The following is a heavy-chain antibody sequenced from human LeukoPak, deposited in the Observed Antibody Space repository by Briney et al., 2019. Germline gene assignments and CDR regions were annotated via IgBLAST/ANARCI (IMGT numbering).Heavy chain of an antibody. CDR1: GFTFSSYS. CDR2: ISSSSSYI. D-gene: IGHD5-18*01. Sequence: GGSLRLSCAASGFTFSSYSMNWVRQAPRKGLEWVSSISSSSSYIYYADSVKGRFTISRDNAKNSLYLQMNSLRAEDTAVYYCARGGYSGAFDIWGQGTMVTVSS. CDR3: ARGGYSGAFDI. V-gene: IGHV3-21*01. J-gene: IGHJ3*02.